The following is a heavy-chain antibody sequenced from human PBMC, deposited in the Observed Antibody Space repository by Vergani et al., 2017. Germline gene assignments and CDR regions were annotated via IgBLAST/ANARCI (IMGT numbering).Heavy chain of an antibody. CDR2: INPNSGGT. D-gene: IGHD2-2*01. CDR1: GYTFTGYY. CDR3: AWSSCSSTSCYVVYYYYYGMDV. Sequence: QVQLVQSGAEVKKPGASVKVSCKASGYTFTGYYMHWVRQAPGQGLEWMGWINPNSGGTNYAQKFQGRVTMTRDTSISTAYMELNRLRSDDTAVYYCAWSSCSSTSCYVVYYYYYGMDVWGEGTTVTVSS. V-gene: IGHV1-2*02. J-gene: IGHJ6*04.